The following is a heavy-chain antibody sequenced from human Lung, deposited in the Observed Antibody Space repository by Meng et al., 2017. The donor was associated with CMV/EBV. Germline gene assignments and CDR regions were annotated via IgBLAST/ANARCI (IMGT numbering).Heavy chain of an antibody. CDR3: ARDEGATPFDY. CDR1: GYTFTAYG. V-gene: IGHV1-18*01. CDR2: INPYSGST. Sequence: CCRASGYTFTAYGISWVRQAPGQGLEWMGWINPYSGSTNYAQNLQGTVTMTTDTSTSTAYMELRSLRSDDTAVYYCARDEGATPFDYWGQGTLVTVSS. J-gene: IGHJ4*02. D-gene: IGHD1-26*01.